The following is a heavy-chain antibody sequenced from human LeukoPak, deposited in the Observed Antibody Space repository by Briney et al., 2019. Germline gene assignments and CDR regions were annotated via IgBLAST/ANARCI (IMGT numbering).Heavy chain of an antibody. D-gene: IGHD6-13*01. Sequence: GGTLRLSCAASGFTFISFGMNWVRQAPGKGLEWVANIKQDGSEKYYVDSVKGRFTISRDNAKNSLYLQMNSLRAEDTAVYYCARVAFSSSWYVDYWGQGTLVTVSS. V-gene: IGHV3-7*04. CDR3: ARVAFSSSWYVDY. CDR2: IKQDGSEK. J-gene: IGHJ4*02. CDR1: GFTFISFG.